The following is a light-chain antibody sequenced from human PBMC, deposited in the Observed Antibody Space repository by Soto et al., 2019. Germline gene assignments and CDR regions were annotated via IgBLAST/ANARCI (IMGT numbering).Light chain of an antibody. V-gene: IGKV1-12*01. CDR2: AVS. J-gene: IGKJ4*02. CDR3: KQSSAFPLT. Sequence: DIQMTQSPSSVSASVRDRVTFTCRASQGINNWLAWYQQKPGKAPELLIYAVSYLQSGVPSRFSGSGSGTDFTLTISSLQPEDFATYFCKQSSAFPLTFGGGTKVDIK. CDR1: QGINNW.